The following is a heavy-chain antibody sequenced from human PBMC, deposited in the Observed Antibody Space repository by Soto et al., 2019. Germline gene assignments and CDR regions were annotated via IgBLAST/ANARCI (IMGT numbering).Heavy chain of an antibody. CDR2: IYYSGST. CDR1: GGSISSYY. D-gene: IGHD3-22*01. J-gene: IGHJ4*02. CDR3: ARASPAYYDSSGYLDY. Sequence: SETLSRTCTVSGGSISSYYWSWIRQPPGKGLEWIGYIYYSGSTNYNPSLKSRVTISVDTSKNQFSLKLSSVTAADTAVYYCARASPAYYDSSGYLDYWGQGTLVTVSS. V-gene: IGHV4-59*01.